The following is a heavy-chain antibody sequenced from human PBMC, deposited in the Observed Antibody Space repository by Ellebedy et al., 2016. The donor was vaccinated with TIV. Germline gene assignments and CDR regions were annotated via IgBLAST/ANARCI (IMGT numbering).Heavy chain of an antibody. CDR3: ARAHDILLRWFDP. V-gene: IGHV4-31*03. D-gene: IGHD3-9*01. CDR2: IYYSGST. Sequence: LRLXXTVSGGSISSGGYYWSWIRQHPGKGLEWIGYIYYSGSTYYNPSLKSRVTISVDTSKNQFSLKLSSVTAADTAVYYCARAHDILLRWFDPWGQGTLVTVSS. CDR1: GGSISSGGYY. J-gene: IGHJ5*02.